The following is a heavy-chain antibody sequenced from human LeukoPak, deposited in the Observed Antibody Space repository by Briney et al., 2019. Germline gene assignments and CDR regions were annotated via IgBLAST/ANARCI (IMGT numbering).Heavy chain of an antibody. J-gene: IGHJ4*02. CDR1: GFTFSSYA. CDR3: AKGEVDLVVPASNCDY. D-gene: IGHD2-2*01. V-gene: IGHV3-23*01. Sequence: PGGSLRLSCAASGFTFSSYAMSWVRQAPGKGLEWVSAISGSGGSTYYADPVKGRFTISRDNSKNTLYLQMNSLRAEDTAVYYCAKGEVDLVVPASNCDYWGQGTLVTVSS. CDR2: ISGSGGST.